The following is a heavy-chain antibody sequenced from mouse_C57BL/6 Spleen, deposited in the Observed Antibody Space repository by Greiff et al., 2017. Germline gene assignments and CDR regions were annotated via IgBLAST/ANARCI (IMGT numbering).Heavy chain of an antibody. D-gene: IGHD6-1*01. Sequence: QVQLQQSGAELVKPGASVKISCKASGYAFSSYWMNWVKQRPGKGLEWIGQIYPGDGDTNYNGKFKGKATLTADKSSSTAYMQLSSLTSEDSAVYFGARRGLNHAWFAYWGQGTLVTVSA. V-gene: IGHV1-80*01. CDR2: IYPGDGDT. CDR1: GYAFSSYW. J-gene: IGHJ3*01. CDR3: ARRGLNHAWFAY.